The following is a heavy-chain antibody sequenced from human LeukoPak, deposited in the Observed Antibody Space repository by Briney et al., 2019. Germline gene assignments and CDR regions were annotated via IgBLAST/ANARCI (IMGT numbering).Heavy chain of an antibody. CDR3: ERGARVVIDY. J-gene: IGHJ4*02. V-gene: IGHV4-59*01. D-gene: IGHD3-22*01. Sequence: SETLSLTCTVSGGSISSYYWSWIRQPPGKGLEWIGYIYYSGSTNYNPSLKSRVTISVDTSKNQFSLKLSSVTAADTAVYYCERGARVVIDYWGQGTLVTVSS. CDR1: GGSISSYY. CDR2: IYYSGST.